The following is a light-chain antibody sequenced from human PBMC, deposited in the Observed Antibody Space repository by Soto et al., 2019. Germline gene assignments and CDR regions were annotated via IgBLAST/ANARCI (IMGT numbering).Light chain of an antibody. Sequence: DFQMTQSPSTLSASVGDSVTITCRASQSIHTWLAWYQQKPGRTPKLLIYKASVLESGVPSRFSGSESGTEFTLTISSLQPDDFATYYCQQYYRHPYTFGRGTKLQIK. V-gene: IGKV1-5*03. CDR3: QQYYRHPYT. J-gene: IGKJ2*01. CDR2: KAS. CDR1: QSIHTW.